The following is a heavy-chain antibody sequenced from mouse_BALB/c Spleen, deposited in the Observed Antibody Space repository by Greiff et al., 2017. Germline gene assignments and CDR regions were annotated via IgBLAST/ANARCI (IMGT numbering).Heavy chain of an antibody. D-gene: IGHD1-1*01. CDR1: GFYFTDYY. CDR2: IDPENGDT. V-gene: IGHV14-4*02. J-gene: IGHJ2*01. Sequence: VQLQQSGAELVRSGASVKLSCTASGFYFTDYYMHWVKQRPEQGLEWIGRIDPENGDTEYAPKFQGKATMTADTSSNTAYLQLSSLTSEDTAVYYCSVDDSRGYYFDYWGQGTPLTVSS. CDR3: SVDDSRGYYFDY.